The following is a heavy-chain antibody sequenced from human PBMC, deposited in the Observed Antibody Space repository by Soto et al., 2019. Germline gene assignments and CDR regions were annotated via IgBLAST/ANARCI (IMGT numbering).Heavy chain of an antibody. D-gene: IGHD3-10*01. CDR1: GFTVNSDY. V-gene: IGHV3-66*01. CDR2: IYSGGST. J-gene: IGHJ5*02. CDR3: ARAPLSGGQAS. Sequence: EVQLVESGGGLVQPGGSLRLSCAASGFTVNSDYMTWVRQAPGKGLEWVSVIYSGGSTYYTDSVKGRFGISRDDSKNTLYLQMTRLRAEDTAVYYCARAPLSGGQASWGQGTLVTVSS.